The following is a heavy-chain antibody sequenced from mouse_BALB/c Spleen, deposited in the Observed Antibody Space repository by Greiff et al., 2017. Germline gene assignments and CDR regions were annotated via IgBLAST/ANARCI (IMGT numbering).Heavy chain of an antibody. J-gene: IGHJ4*01. CDR3: ASRYYDYDGYAMDY. D-gene: IGHD2-4*01. CDR1: GYTFTSYW. V-gene: IGHV1-87*01. Sequence: QVQLQQSGAELARPGASVKLSCKASGYTFTSYWMQWVKQRPGQGLEWIGAIYPGDGDTRYTQKFKGKATLTADKSSSTAYMQLSSLASEDSAVYYCASRYYDYDGYAMDYWGQGTSVTVSS. CDR2: IYPGDGDT.